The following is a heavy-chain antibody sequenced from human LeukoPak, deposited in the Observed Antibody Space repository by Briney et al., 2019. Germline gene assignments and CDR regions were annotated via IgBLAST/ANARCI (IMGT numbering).Heavy chain of an antibody. Sequence: KPSETLSLTCAVSGGSISSGGYSWSWIRQPPGKGLEWIGHIYHSGSTYYNPSLKSRVTISVDRSKNQFSLKLSSVTAADTAVYYCARAGTCGGDCYYFDYWGQGTLVTVSS. CDR3: ARAGTCGGDCYYFDY. D-gene: IGHD2-21*02. V-gene: IGHV4-30-2*01. CDR2: IYHSGST. CDR1: GGSISSGGYS. J-gene: IGHJ4*02.